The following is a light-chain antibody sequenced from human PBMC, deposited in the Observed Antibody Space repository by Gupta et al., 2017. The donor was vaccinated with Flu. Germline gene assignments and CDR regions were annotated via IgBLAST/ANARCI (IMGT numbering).Light chain of an antibody. CDR2: EDD. J-gene: IGLJ2*01. Sequence: SPGKTVTISCTRSSGSIGINYVQWYQQRPGTSPKNVIYEDDQRPSGVPDRFPGSIDRSSNSASLTISGLKTEDEADYYCQSYEVFGGGTKLTVL. CDR1: SGSIGINY. V-gene: IGLV6-57*01. CDR3: QSYEV.